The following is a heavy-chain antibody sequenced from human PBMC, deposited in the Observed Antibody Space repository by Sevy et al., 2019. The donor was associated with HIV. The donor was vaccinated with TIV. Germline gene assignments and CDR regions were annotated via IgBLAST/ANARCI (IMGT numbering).Heavy chain of an antibody. J-gene: IGHJ4*02. D-gene: IGHD2-21*01. V-gene: IGHV4-38-2*02. Sequence: SETLSLTCTVSGFSISSGYYWGWIRQSPEKRLEWIGNIYHSGRTYYKPSLKSRVTISVDTSKNQFSLKLISVTAADTAVYYCARQGGIVDRAFDFWGQGTLVTVSS. CDR3: ARQGGIVDRAFDF. CDR1: GFSISSGYY. CDR2: IYHSGRT.